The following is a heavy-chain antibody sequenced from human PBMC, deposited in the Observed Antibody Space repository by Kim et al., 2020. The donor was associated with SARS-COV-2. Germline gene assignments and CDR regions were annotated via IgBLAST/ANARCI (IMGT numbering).Heavy chain of an antibody. CDR3: ARSPTRMYGDSAGY. CDR2: INPRDGTT. J-gene: IGHJ4*02. CDR1: GYTFTNYY. V-gene: IGHV1-46*01. D-gene: IGHD4-17*01. Sequence: ASVKVSCKASGYTFTNYYLQWVRQAPGQGLEWMGIINPRDGTTNNAQKFQGRITMTRVTSTSTVYMDLTSLRSEDTAVYYCARSPTRMYGDSAGYWGQGTLVTVSS.